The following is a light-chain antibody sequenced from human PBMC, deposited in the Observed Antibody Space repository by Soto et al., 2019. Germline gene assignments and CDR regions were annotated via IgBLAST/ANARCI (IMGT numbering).Light chain of an antibody. CDR1: QTINGW. Sequence: DIPLSQSPSTLSAFVGDRLITTCRASQTINGWLAWYQQKPGKAPKVLIFDASSVTTGVPSRFSVSGSGTEFTLTISNLQPEDVATDYCQQYNDYSAWTFGQGTKVDIK. V-gene: IGKV1-5*01. J-gene: IGKJ1*01. CDR2: DAS. CDR3: QQYNDYSAWT.